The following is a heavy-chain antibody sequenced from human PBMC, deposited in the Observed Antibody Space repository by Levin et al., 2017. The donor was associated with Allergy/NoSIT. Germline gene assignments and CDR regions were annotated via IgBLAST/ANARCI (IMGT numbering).Heavy chain of an antibody. D-gene: IGHD2-2*01. CDR2: ISAYNGNT. CDR3: ARLGPLKKGIVVVPAAMAI. J-gene: IGHJ4*02. V-gene: IGHV1-18*01. Sequence: ASVKVSCKASGYTFTSYGISWVRQAPGQGLEWMGWISAYNGNTNYAQKLQGRVTMTTDTSTSTAYMELRSLRSDDTAVYYCARLGPLKKGIVVVPAAMAIWGQGTLVTVSS. CDR1: GYTFTSYG.